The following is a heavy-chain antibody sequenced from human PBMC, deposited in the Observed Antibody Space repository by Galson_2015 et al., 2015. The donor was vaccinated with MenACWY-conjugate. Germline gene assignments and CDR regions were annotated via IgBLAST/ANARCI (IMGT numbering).Heavy chain of an antibody. CDR1: GFDFGSYA. Sequence: SLRLSCAASGFDFGSYAMSWVRQAPGKGPEWISALRGDTISAFYAESVKGRFTISRDNSKNTVYLQMNSLRAEDTAVYYCAKDGGYNFGYDAFDIWGQGTMVTVSS. CDR2: LRGDTISA. D-gene: IGHD5-18*01. V-gene: IGHV3-23*01. J-gene: IGHJ3*02. CDR3: AKDGGYNFGYDAFDI.